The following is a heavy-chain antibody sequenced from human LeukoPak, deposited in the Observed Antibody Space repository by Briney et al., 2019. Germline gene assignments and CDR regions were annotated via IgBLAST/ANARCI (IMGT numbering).Heavy chain of an antibody. CDR3: ARTVAGTPREWFDP. D-gene: IGHD6-19*01. CDR1: GASISNFY. Sequence: NPSETLSLTCTVSGASISNFYWSWIRQAPGQGLEWIGYMLYSGSTNQKPSLRSRVTISVDTSKNQVSLKLSSVTAADTAVYYCARTVAGTPREWFDPWGQGTLVTVSS. V-gene: IGHV4-59*08. CDR2: MLYSGST. J-gene: IGHJ5*02.